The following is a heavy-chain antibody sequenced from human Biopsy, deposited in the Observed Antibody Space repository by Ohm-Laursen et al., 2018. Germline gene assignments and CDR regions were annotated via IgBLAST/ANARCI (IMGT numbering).Heavy chain of an antibody. CDR1: GGSFSGYY. J-gene: IGHJ6*02. CDR3: ARGIAVVRSLDV. D-gene: IGHD5-18*01. Sequence: SETLSLTCDVFGGSFSGYYWSWIRQPPGKGLEWIGEINHSGSTNYNPSLKSRATISLDTSRNQVSLRLSSVTAADTAVYYCARGIAVVRSLDVWGQGTTVAVSS. V-gene: IGHV4-34*01. CDR2: INHSGST.